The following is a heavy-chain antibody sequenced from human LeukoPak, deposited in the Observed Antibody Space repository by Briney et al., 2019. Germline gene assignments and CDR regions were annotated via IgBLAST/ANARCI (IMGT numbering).Heavy chain of an antibody. D-gene: IGHD3-3*01. CDR2: MNPNSGNT. V-gene: IGHV1-8*01. CDR3: ARGRHYDFWSGYTSLDY. CDR1: GYTFTSYD. Sequence: ASVKVSSKASGYTFTSYDINWVRQATGQGLEWMGWMNPNSGNTGYAQKFQGRVTMTRNTSISTAYMELSSLRSEDTAVYYCARGRHYDFWSGYTSLDYWGQGTLVTVSS. J-gene: IGHJ4*02.